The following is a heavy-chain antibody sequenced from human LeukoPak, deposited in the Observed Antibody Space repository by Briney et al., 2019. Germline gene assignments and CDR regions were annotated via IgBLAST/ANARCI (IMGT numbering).Heavy chain of an antibody. V-gene: IGHV3-11*04. Sequence: PGGSLRLSCAASGFTSSDYYMSWIRQAPGKGLEWVSYISSSGSTIYYADSVRGRFTISRDNAKNSLYLQMNSLRAEDTAVYYCAGELLHDAFDIWGQGTMVTVSS. CDR1: GFTSSDYY. J-gene: IGHJ3*02. CDR3: AGELLHDAFDI. D-gene: IGHD2-15*01. CDR2: ISSSGSTI.